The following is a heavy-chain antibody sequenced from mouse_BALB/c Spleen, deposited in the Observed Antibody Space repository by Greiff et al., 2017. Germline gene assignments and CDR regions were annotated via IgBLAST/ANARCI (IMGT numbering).Heavy chain of an antibody. V-gene: IGHV14-3*02. CDR2: IDPANGNT. Sequence: EVQLQQSGAELVKPGASVKLSCTASGFNIKDTYMHWVKQRPEQGLEWIGRIDPANGNTKYDPKFQGKATITADTSSNTAYLQLSSLTSEDTAVYYCARNLLTLRYFDYWGQGTTLTGSS. D-gene: IGHD1-1*01. J-gene: IGHJ2*01. CDR3: ARNLLTLRYFDY. CDR1: GFNIKDTY.